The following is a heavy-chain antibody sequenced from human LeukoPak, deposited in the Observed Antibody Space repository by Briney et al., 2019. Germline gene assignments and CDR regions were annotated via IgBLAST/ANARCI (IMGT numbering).Heavy chain of an antibody. D-gene: IGHD3-10*01. CDR1: EFAFSDYY. CDR2: ISSSGSTI. CDR3: ARPLHYGSGSYFY. V-gene: IGHV3-11*01. Sequence: GGSLRLSCAASEFAFSDYYMSWIRQAPGKGLEWVSYISSSGSTIYYADSVKGRFTISRDNAKNSLYLQMNSLRAEDTAVYYCARPLHYGSGSYFYWGQGTLVTVSS. J-gene: IGHJ4*02.